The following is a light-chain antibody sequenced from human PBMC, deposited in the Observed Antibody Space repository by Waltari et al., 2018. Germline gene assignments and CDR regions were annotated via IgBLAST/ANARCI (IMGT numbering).Light chain of an antibody. Sequence: EIVLTQSPGTLSLSPGDTATLSFSASQSLSFAYLAWYQHKSGQAPRLLSYGASYRATGIPDRFSGSGSGTDFTLTITRLEPDDFAVYYCQQYDTSPGTFGQGTKLEI. CDR1: QSLSFAY. CDR2: GAS. CDR3: QQYDTSPGT. V-gene: IGKV3-20*01. J-gene: IGKJ2*01.